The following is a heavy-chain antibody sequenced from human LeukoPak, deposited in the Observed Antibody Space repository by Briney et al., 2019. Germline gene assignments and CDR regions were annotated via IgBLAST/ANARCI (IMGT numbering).Heavy chain of an antibody. V-gene: IGHV1-58*02. CDR3: ASERIYYDSSGYYYFDY. Sequence: SVKVSCKASGFSFTGSVIQWVRQARGQRLEWIGWIVVGSGNTNYAQKFQERVTITRDRSTSTAYMELSSLRSEDTAVYYCASERIYYDSSGYYYFDYWGQGTLVTVSS. CDR1: GFSFTGSV. CDR2: IVVGSGNT. D-gene: IGHD3-22*01. J-gene: IGHJ4*02.